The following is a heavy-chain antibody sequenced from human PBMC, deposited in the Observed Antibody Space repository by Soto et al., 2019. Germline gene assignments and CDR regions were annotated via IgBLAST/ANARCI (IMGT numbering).Heavy chain of an antibody. CDR2: IHHRGST. V-gene: IGHV4-34*01. Sequence: QVQLHQWGAGLLKPAEILSLTCVVYGGSFSGYYWSWIRQSPGKGLAWIGVIHHRGSTNYNPSLERRVTISVVTSKIQCPLTFPSGTAADTAMYYCARDGFCTSTTCRVVNWFDPWGPGTLVTVA. D-gene: IGHD2-2*01. CDR1: GGSFSGYY. J-gene: IGHJ5*02. CDR3: ARDGFCTSTTCRVVNWFDP.